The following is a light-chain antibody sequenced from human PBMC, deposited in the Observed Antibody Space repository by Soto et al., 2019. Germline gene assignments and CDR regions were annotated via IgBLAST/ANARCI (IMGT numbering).Light chain of an antibody. J-gene: IGLJ1*01. Sequence: QSVLTQPASVSGSPGQSIAISCTGTRSDVAASNYVSWYQQHPGNAPKLMISEVTNRPSGVSDRFSGSKSGNTASLTISGLQAEDEADYYCSSFTSRFTFVFGTGTKVTVL. V-gene: IGLV2-14*01. CDR1: RSDVAASNY. CDR2: EVT. CDR3: SSFTSRFTFV.